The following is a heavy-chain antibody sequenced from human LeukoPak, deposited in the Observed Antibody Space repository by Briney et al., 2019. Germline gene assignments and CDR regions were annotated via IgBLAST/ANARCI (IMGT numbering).Heavy chain of an antibody. V-gene: IGHV3-23*01. D-gene: IGHD3-22*01. CDR2: LSGSGGST. CDR3: AKEPYGSSGYPSAFDY. CDR1: GFTFSSYA. J-gene: IGHJ4*02. Sequence: GGSLRLSCAASGFTFSSYAMNWVRQAPGKGLEWVSTLSGSGGSTYYADSVKGRFTTSRDNSKNTLYLQMNSLRAEDTAVYYCAKEPYGSSGYPSAFDYWGQGTLVTVSS.